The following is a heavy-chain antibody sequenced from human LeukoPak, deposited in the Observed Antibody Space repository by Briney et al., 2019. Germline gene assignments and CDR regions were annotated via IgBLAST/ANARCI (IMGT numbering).Heavy chain of an antibody. CDR2: ISAYNANT. J-gene: IGHJ4*02. D-gene: IGHD2-2*01. Sequence: ASVKVSCKASGYTFTNYGISWVRQAPGQGLEWMGWISAYNANTNFAQKLQGRVTMNTDTSTSTAYMELRSLRSDDTAVYYCARVVGRGSKVFGTRWDNDYGGQGTLVTVSS. CDR3: ARVVGRGSKVFGTRWDNDY. V-gene: IGHV1-18*01. CDR1: GYTFTNYG.